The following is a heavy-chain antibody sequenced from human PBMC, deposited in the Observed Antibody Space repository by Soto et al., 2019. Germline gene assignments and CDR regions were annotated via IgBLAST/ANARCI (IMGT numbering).Heavy chain of an antibody. V-gene: IGHV3-23*01. Sequence: PGGSLRLSCAASGFTFRNYAMSWVRQAPGKGLKWVSALTDSGGNKYHADSVKGRFTISRDNSKDTLYLQMNSLRAEDTVVYYCAQGSGYSYSYTLWFDPWGQGTLVTVSS. D-gene: IGHD5-18*01. CDR2: LTDSGGNK. J-gene: IGHJ5*02. CDR1: GFTFRNYA. CDR3: AQGSGYSYSYTLWFDP.